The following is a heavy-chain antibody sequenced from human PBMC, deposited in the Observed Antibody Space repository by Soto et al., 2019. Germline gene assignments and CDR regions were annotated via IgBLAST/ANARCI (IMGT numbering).Heavy chain of an antibody. CDR1: GGSISSSSYY. V-gene: IGHV4-39*01. D-gene: IGHD4-17*01. Sequence: QLQLQASGPGLVKPSETLSLTCTVSGGSISSSSYYWGWIRQPPGKGLEWIGSIYYSGSTYYNPSLKSRGTISVDTSKNQFALKLSSVTAADTAVYCCARRSTVTTWNYYYYGMDVWGQGTTVTVSS. J-gene: IGHJ6*02. CDR2: IYYSGST. CDR3: ARRSTVTTWNYYYYGMDV.